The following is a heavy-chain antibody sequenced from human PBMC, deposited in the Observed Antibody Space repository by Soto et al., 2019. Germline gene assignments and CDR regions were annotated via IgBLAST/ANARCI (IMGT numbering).Heavy chain of an antibody. CDR1: GYSFATYG. CDR2: ISAHNGDT. V-gene: IGHV1-18*04. D-gene: IGHD3-22*01. Sequence: ASVKVSCKASGYSFATYGFSWVRQAPVQGLECVGWISAHNGDTHYSQKFQGRVTLTTDTSTNTGYMELRSLTSDDTAVYFCATEPIYYNDGSGYYPLGHWGQGTLVTVSS. J-gene: IGHJ4*02. CDR3: ATEPIYYNDGSGYYPLGH.